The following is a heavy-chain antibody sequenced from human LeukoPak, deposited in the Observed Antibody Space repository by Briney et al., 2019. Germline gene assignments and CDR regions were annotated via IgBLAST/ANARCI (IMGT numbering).Heavy chain of an antibody. Sequence: GGSLRLSCEASGFSFDSYDMHWVRQVTGKGLEWVSAIGTGGDTYYADFVKGRFTISRENAKKSFYLEMNCLSAGDTAVYYCARDRGYDFWSGSFDLWGRGTLVTVSS. CDR3: ARDRGYDFWSGSFDL. CDR1: GFSFDSYD. D-gene: IGHD3-3*01. V-gene: IGHV3-13*01. CDR2: IGTGGDT. J-gene: IGHJ2*01.